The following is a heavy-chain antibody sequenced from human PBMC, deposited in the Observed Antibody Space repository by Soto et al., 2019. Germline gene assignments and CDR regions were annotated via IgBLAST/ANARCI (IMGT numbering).Heavy chain of an antibody. J-gene: IGHJ4*02. V-gene: IGHV3-23*01. Sequence: EVQLLESGGGLVQPGGSLRLSCAASGFTFSSYAVRWVRQAPGKGLEWVPAISGSGGSTYYADSVKGRFTISRDNPKNTLYLQMNSLRAEDTAVYYCAKDPGASSDWHGGLYWGQGTLVTVSS. CDR2: ISGSGGST. D-gene: IGHD6-19*01. CDR3: AKDPGASSDWHGGLY. CDR1: GFTFSSYA.